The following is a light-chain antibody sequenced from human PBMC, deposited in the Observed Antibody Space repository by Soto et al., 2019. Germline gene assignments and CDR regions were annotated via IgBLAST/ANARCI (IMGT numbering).Light chain of an antibody. J-gene: IGLJ3*02. CDR2: EVT. CDR3: CSYVGGRNWV. V-gene: IGLV2-23*02. CDR1: SSDVGTYNL. Sequence: QSALTQPASVSGSLGQSITISCTGTSSDVGTYNLVSWYQQHPGKAPQLIIFEVTKRPSGISSRFSASKSGNTASLTISGLQAEDEADYYCCSYVGGRNWVFGGGTKLTVL.